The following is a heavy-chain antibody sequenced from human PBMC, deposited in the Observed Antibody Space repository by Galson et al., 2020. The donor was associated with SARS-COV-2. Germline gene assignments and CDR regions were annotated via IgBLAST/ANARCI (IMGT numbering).Heavy chain of an antibody. V-gene: IGHV5-51*01. J-gene: IGHJ3*02. Sequence: GESLKISCKGSGYSFSSYWIAWVRQMPGKGLEWMGIVYSPSFQGQVTISADKSVNTAYVQWSSLKASDSAMYYCARMEGSTDVLEIWGQGTMVTVSS. CDR1: GYSFSSYW. CDR2: VY. D-gene: IGHD3-3*02. CDR3: ARMEGSTDVLEI.